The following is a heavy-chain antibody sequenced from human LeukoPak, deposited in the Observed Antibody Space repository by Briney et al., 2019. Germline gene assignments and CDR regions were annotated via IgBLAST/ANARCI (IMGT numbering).Heavy chain of an antibody. CDR1: GYTFTSYG. J-gene: IGHJ4*02. D-gene: IGHD3-22*01. CDR2: IRAYNVNT. CDR3: AREIRKTSYYYDSSGYEY. V-gene: IGHV1-18*01. Sequence: ASVKVSCKASGYTFTSYGISWVRQAPGQGLERMGWIRAYNVNTNYAQKLQGRVTMPTDTSTSTAYMELRSLRSDDTAVYYCAREIRKTSYYYDSSGYEYWGQGTLVTVSS.